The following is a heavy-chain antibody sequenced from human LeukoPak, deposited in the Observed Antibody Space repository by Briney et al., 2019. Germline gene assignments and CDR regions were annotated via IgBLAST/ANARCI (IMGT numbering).Heavy chain of an antibody. Sequence: SVKVSCKASGGTFSSYAISWVRQPPGQGLEWMGRIIPIFGTANYAQKFQGRVTITTDESTSTAYMELSSLRSEDTAVYYCARGRRVPSSLDYWGQGTLVTVSS. D-gene: IGHD2-2*01. J-gene: IGHJ4*02. CDR3: ARGRRVPSSLDY. CDR2: IIPIFGTA. V-gene: IGHV1-69*05. CDR1: GGTFSSYA.